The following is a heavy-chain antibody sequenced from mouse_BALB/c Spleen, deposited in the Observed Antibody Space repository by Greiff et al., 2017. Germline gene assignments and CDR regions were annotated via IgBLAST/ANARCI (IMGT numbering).Heavy chain of an antibody. V-gene: IGHV5-9-4*01. CDR3: ARERESYAMDY. CDR1: GFTFSSYA. CDR2: ISSGGSYT. Sequence: EVQLQQSGGGLVKPGGSLKLSCAASGFTFSSYAMSWVRQSPEKRLEWVAEISSGGSYTYYPDTVTGRFTISRDNAKNTLYLEMSSLRSEDTAMYYCARERESYAMDYWGQGTSVTVSS. J-gene: IGHJ4*01.